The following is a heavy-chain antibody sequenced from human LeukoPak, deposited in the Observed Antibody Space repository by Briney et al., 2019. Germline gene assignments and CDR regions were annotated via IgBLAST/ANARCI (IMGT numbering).Heavy chain of an antibody. CDR2: IYTSGNT. CDR3: ARDWIPYGGNPRYFDL. V-gene: IGHV4-4*07. D-gene: IGHD4-23*01. J-gene: IGHJ2*01. CDR1: GGSISSYY. Sequence: PSETLSLTCTVSGGSISSYYWSWIRQPAGKGLEWIGRIYTSGNTNYNPSLKSRVTMSVDTSKNQFPLKLSSVTAADTAVYYCARDWIPYGGNPRYFDLWGRGTLVTVSS.